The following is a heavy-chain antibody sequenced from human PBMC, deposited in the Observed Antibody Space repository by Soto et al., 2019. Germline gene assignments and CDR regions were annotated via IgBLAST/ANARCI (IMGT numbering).Heavy chain of an antibody. CDR1: GYTFTSYG. V-gene: IGHV1-18*01. CDR3: ARGRYGDY. J-gene: IGHJ4*02. D-gene: IGHD1-1*01. CDR2: ISDHNDNT. Sequence: QVHLVQSGAEVRKPGASVKVSCKGSGYTFTSYGIAWVRQAPGQGLEWMGWISDHNDNTNYAQKVQGRVTVTRDTSTSTAYMELRNLRSDDTAVYYWARGRYGDYWGQGALVTVSS.